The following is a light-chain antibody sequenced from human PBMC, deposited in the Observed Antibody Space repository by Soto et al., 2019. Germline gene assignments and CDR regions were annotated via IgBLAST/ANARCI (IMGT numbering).Light chain of an antibody. CDR3: QQYGRSPGLFT. V-gene: IGKV3-20*01. CDR2: DAS. Sequence: EIVLTQSPGTLSLSPGERATLSCRASQSVSNTYLAWYQQKPGQAPRLLIYDASSRATCIPDRFSGSGSATDFTLTISRLEPEDFAVYYCQQYGRSPGLFTFGPGTRVDIK. CDR1: QSVSNTY. J-gene: IGKJ3*01.